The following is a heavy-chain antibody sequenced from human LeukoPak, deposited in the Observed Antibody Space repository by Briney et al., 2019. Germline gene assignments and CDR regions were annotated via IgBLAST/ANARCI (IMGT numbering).Heavy chain of an antibody. CDR3: AKDPSDSSGYFDY. Sequence: GGSLRLSCAASGFTFSSYAMSWVRQAPGKGLEWVSAISGSGGSTYHADSVKGRFTISRDNSKNTLYLQMNSLRAEDTAVYYCAKDPSDSSGYFDYWGQGTLVTVSS. V-gene: IGHV3-23*01. D-gene: IGHD3-22*01. CDR1: GFTFSSYA. J-gene: IGHJ4*02. CDR2: ISGSGGST.